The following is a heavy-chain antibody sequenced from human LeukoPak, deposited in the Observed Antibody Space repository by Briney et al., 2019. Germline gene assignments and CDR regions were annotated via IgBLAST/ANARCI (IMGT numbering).Heavy chain of an antibody. CDR2: IGGNGGIT. CDR3: AKLSGSYFEY. V-gene: IGHV3-23*01. Sequence: PEGSLRLSCAASGFTFSSYAMSWVRQAPGKGLEWVSMIGGNGGITWYADSVKGRFTISRDNSKNTVYLQMISLRAEDTAVYYCAKLSGSYFEYWGQGTLVTVSS. J-gene: IGHJ4*02. CDR1: GFTFSSYA. D-gene: IGHD1-26*01.